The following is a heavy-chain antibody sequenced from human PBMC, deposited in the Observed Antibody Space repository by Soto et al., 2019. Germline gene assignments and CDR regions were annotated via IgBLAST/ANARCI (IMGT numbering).Heavy chain of an antibody. J-gene: IGHJ3*02. Sequence: SCPTLVNPTQPLTLTCTFSGFSLNTTAVGVGWIRQPPGKALEWLALIYWDNDKRYNPSLKTRLTITKDTSKNQVVLKMTNMDSLDTPTYFCAHREGYNYVWGSYTEAVEILGQGTIVIV. D-gene: IGHD3-16*01. CDR3: AHREGYNYVWGSYTEAVEI. V-gene: IGHV2-5*02. CDR2: IYWDNDK. CDR1: GFSLNTTAVG.